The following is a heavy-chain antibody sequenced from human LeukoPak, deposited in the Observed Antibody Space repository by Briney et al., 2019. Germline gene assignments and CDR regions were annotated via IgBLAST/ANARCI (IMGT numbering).Heavy chain of an antibody. D-gene: IGHD1-26*01. CDR1: GGSFSGYY. CDR3: ARGGIVGTLYFDY. CDR2: INHSGST. V-gene: IGHV4-34*01. J-gene: IGHJ4*02. Sequence: SETLSLTCAVYGGSFSGYYWSWIRQPPGKGLEWIGEINHSGSTNYNPSLKSRVTISVDTSKYQFSLKLSSVTAADTVVYYCARGGIVGTLYFDYWGQRTLVTVSS.